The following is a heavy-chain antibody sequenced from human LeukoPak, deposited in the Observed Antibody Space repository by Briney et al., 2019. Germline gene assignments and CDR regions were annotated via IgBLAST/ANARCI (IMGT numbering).Heavy chain of an antibody. CDR1: SGSFINNY. Sequence: SETLSLTCAVYSGSFINNYCNWIRQPPGKGLEWIGKINHGGGTDYNPSLKSRLTISLDTSKNQFSLKLSSVTAADTAVYYCARRDYDILTGYYRDYWGQGTLVTVSS. D-gene: IGHD3-9*01. V-gene: IGHV4-34*01. J-gene: IGHJ4*02. CDR3: ARRDYDILTGYYRDY. CDR2: INHGGGT.